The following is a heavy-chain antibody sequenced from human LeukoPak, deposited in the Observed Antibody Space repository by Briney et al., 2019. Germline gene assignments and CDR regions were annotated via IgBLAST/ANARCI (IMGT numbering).Heavy chain of an antibody. J-gene: IGHJ4*02. Sequence: ASVKVSCKASGYTFTNSDINWVRQAPGQGLEWMGWMNTKTGNTGFAQKLQGRVTMSMDTSITTAYMEVTSLRSEDTAVYYCVAMFYWAQGPLVPVSP. V-gene: IGHV1-8*01. CDR2: MNTKTGNT. D-gene: IGHD3-10*02. CDR1: GYTFTNSD. CDR3: VAMFY.